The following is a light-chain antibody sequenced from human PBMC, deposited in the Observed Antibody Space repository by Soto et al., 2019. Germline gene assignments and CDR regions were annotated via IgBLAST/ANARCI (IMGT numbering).Light chain of an antibody. CDR1: QSISSN. J-gene: IGKJ1*01. CDR3: QQYGSSGT. V-gene: IGKV3-20*01. Sequence: EIVMTKSPANLSVSPGERATLSCRASQSISSNLAWYQQKPGQAPRLLIYGASNRATGIPDRFSGSGSGTDFTLTISRLEPEDFAVYYCQQYGSSGTFGQGTKVDIK. CDR2: GAS.